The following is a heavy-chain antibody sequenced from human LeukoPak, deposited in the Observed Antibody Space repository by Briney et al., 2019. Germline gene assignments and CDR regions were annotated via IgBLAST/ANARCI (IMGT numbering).Heavy chain of an antibody. V-gene: IGHV4-38-2*02. CDR2: IYYSGST. CDR1: GYSISSGYY. Sequence: SETLSLTCTVSGYSISSGYYWGWIRQPPGKGLEWIGSIYYSGSTYYNPSLKGRVTISVDTSKNQFSLKLSSVTAADTAVYYCARDRTPYYYGSGSYLYYYMDVWGKGTTVTISS. CDR3: ARDRTPYYYGSGSYLYYYMDV. J-gene: IGHJ6*03. D-gene: IGHD3-10*01.